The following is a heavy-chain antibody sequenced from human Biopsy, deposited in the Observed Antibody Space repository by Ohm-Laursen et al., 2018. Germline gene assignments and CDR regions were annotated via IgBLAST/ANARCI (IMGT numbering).Heavy chain of an antibody. CDR3: ARRDYRNGFKFDF. J-gene: IGHJ4*02. Sequence: SETLSLTCTVSGGSINSYYWSWIRQPPGKGLEWIGYIYYTGSTNYSPSLESRVIMSVDTSKSQFSLRLSSVTAADTAVYYCARRDYRNGFKFDFWGQGTLVTVSS. CDR1: GGSINSYY. CDR2: IYYTGST. V-gene: IGHV4-59*08. D-gene: IGHD3-16*01.